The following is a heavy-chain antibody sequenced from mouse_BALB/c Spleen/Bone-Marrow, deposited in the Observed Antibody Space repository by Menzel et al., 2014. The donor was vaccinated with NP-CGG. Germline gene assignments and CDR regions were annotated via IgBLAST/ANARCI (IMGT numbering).Heavy chain of an antibody. CDR3: ARRQLGLFYAMDY. V-gene: IGHV1S56*01. D-gene: IGHD3-2*01. Sequence: QVQLKESGPELVKPGASVKMSCKASGYTFTSYYIHWVKQRPGQGLEWIGWIYPGDGSTKYNEKFKGKTTLTADKSSSTAYMLLSSLTSEDSAIYFCARRQLGLFYAMDYLGQGTSVTISS. CDR2: IYPGDGST. J-gene: IGHJ4*01. CDR1: GYTFTSYY.